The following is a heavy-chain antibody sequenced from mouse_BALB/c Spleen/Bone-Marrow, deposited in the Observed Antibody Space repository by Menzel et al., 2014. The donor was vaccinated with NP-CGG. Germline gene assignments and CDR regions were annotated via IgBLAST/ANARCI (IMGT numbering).Heavy chain of an antibody. CDR1: GFTFSTFG. J-gene: IGHJ4*01. V-gene: IGHV5-17*02. CDR2: ISSGSSTI. D-gene: IGHD1-2*01. CDR3: ARKGNFHYYGYYDMTT. Sequence: VQRVESGGGLVQPRGSRKLSCAASGFTFSTFGMHWVRQAPEKGLEWIAYISSGSSTIYYADTVKGRFTISRDNPKNTLFLQMTSLRSEDTAMYYCARKGNFHYYGYYDMTTGVKEPQSPSPQ.